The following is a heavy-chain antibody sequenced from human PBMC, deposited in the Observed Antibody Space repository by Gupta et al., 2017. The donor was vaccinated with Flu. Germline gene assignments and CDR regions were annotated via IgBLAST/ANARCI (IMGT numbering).Heavy chain of an antibody. CDR3: ARVNIWTGFPGDHYYGMDV. J-gene: IGHJ6*02. CDR2: INHRGTT. V-gene: IGHV4-34*01. D-gene: IGHD3-9*01. Sequence: RGLEWIGQINHRGTTKHNPYLESRVAISLDTSKNQFSLKLSSVTAADTAVYYCARVNIWTGFPGDHYYGMDVWGQGTTVTVSS.